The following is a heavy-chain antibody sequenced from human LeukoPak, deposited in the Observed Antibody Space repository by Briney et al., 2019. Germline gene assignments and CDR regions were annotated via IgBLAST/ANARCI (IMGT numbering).Heavy chain of an antibody. CDR3: ARGNPTVTTYGFWLFDP. J-gene: IGHJ5*02. CDR2: INHSGST. Sequence: PSETLSLTCAVYGGSFSGYYWSWIRQPPGKGLEWIGEINHSGSTNYNPSLKSRVTISVDTSKNQFSLKLSSVTAADTAVYYCARGNPTVTTYGFWLFDPWGQGTLVTVSS. V-gene: IGHV4-34*01. D-gene: IGHD4-11*01. CDR1: GGSFSGYY.